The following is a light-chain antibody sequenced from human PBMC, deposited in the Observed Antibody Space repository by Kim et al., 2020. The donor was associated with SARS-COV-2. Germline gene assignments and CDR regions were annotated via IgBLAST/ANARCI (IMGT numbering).Light chain of an antibody. CDR3: QSYDSSLSGSVV. CDR2: GNS. V-gene: IGLV1-40*01. J-gene: IGLJ2*01. Sequence: VPISCTGGSSRSVAGYDVHWYQQLPGTAPKLLIYGNSNRPSGVPDRFSGSKSGTSASLAITGLQAEDEADYYCQSYDSSLSGSVVFGGGTQLTVL. CDR1: SSRSVAGYD.